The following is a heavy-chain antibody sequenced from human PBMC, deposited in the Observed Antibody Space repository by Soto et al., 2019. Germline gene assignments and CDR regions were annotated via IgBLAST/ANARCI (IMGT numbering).Heavy chain of an antibody. CDR1: GGTSSSYA. Sequence: QVQLVQSGAEVKKPGSSVKVSCKASGGTSSSYAISWVRQAPGQGLEWMGGIIPFFGTANYAQKFQGRVTITADESTSTAYMELSSLRSEATAVYYCARGGMRWLRSRHFDYWGQGTLVTVSS. D-gene: IGHD5-12*01. CDR3: ARGGMRWLRSRHFDY. J-gene: IGHJ4*02. CDR2: IIPFFGTA. V-gene: IGHV1-69*12.